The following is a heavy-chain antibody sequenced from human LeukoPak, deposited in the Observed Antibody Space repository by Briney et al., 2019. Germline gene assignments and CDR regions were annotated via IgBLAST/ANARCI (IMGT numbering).Heavy chain of an antibody. Sequence: ASVKVSCKASGYTFTSYGISWVRQAPGRGLEWMGWIGAYNGNTNYAQKLQGRVTMTTDTSTSTAYMELRSLRSDDTAVYYCARRLAAAGNNWFDPWGQGTLVTVSS. CDR3: ARRLAAAGNNWFDP. V-gene: IGHV1-18*01. D-gene: IGHD6-13*01. J-gene: IGHJ5*02. CDR1: GYTFTSYG. CDR2: IGAYNGNT.